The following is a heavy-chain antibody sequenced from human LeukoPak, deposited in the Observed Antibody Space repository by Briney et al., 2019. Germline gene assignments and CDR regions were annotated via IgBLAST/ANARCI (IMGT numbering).Heavy chain of an antibody. J-gene: IGHJ4*02. Sequence: SETLSLTCAVSGYSISSSSYWGWIRPPPGMRLEWIGSIYHSGSTHYNPSLRSRATISVETSKNQFSLKLSSVTAADTAVYYCARNSTSGYFDYWGQGALVTVSS. CDR1: GYSISSSSY. V-gene: IGHV4-38-2*01. CDR3: ARNSTSGYFDY. D-gene: IGHD6-6*01. CDR2: IYHSGST.